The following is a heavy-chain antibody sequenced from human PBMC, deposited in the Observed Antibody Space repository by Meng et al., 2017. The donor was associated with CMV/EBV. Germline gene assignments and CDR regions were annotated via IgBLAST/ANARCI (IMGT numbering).Heavy chain of an antibody. J-gene: IGHJ5*02. CDR1: GYTFTGYY. CDR3: ASRRGIDRIAARRGWFDP. V-gene: IGHV1-2*02. D-gene: IGHD6-6*01. CDR2: INPNSGGT. Sequence: ASVKVSCKASGYTFTGYYMHWVRQAPGQGLEWMGWINPNSGGTNYAQKFQGRVTMTRDTSISTAYMELSRLRSDDTAVYYCASRRGIDRIAARRGWFDPWGQGTLVTSPQ.